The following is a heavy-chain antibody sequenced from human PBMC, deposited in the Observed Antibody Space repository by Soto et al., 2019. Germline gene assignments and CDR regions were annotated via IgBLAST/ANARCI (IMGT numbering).Heavy chain of an antibody. J-gene: IGHJ4*02. CDR2: IIPYLSVS. CDR3: ATSFGSGYRAFDY. D-gene: IGHD3-10*01. V-gene: IGHV1-69*02. CDR1: GDTFNFYT. Sequence: QVPLVQSGAEVKKPGSSLRVSCKASGDTFNFYTINWVRQAPGLGLEWLGRIIPYLSVSNYAQKFQGRVTITADKSTSTAYMEVRSLRSEDTAMYYCATSFGSGYRAFDYWGQGALVTVSS.